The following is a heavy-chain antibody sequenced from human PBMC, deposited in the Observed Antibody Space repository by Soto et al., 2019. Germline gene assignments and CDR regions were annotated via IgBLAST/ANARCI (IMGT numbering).Heavy chain of an antibody. CDR2: INAGNGNT. CDR3: ARVPMVRGVMAYFDY. V-gene: IGHV1-3*01. D-gene: IGHD3-10*01. J-gene: IGHJ4*02. CDR1: GYTFTSYA. Sequence: ASVKVSCKASGYTFTSYAMHWVRQAPGQRLEWMGWINAGNGNTKYSQKFQGRVTITRDTSASTAYMELSSLRSEDTAVYYCARVPMVRGVMAYFDYWGQGTLVTVSS.